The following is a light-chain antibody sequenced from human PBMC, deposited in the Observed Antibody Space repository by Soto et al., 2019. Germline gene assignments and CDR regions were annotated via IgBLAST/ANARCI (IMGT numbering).Light chain of an antibody. V-gene: IGKV2-30*02. Sequence: DVVMTQSPLSLPVTLGQPASISCRSTQSLVHSDGNTHLNWFQQRPGQSPRRLICKVSNRDSGVPDRFSGSASCTDFTLKISRVEAEDVGVYSCMQGTHWPYTFGQGTKLEIK. J-gene: IGKJ2*01. CDR1: QSLVHSDGNTH. CDR3: MQGTHWPYT. CDR2: KVS.